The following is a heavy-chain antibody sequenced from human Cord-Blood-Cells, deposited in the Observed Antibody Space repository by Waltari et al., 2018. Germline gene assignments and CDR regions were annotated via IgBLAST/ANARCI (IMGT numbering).Heavy chain of an antibody. CDR3: ARVPRSRWIAARPRYFDY. V-gene: IGHV1-8*01. J-gene: IGHJ4*02. D-gene: IGHD6-6*01. CDR1: GYTFTSYD. CDR2: MNANSGNA. Sequence: QVQLVQSGAEVKKPGASVKVSCKASGYTFTSYDINWVRQATGQGLEGMGWMNANSGNAVYTQKCQGRGTMTRNTSISTAYMELSSLRSEDTAVYYCARVPRSRWIAARPRYFDYWGQGTLVTVSS.